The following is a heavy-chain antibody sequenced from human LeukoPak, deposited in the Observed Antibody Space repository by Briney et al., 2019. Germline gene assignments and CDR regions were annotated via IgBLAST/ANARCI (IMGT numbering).Heavy chain of an antibody. D-gene: IGHD3-22*01. CDR1: GFTFSSYE. V-gene: IGHV3-48*03. Sequence: QPGGSLRLSCAASGFTFSSYEMNWVRQAPGKGLEWVSYISSSGSTIYYADSVKGRFTISRDNAKNSLYLHMNSLRAEDTAVYYCAKGYYYDNSGESYFDYWGQGTLVTVSS. CDR3: AKGYYYDNSGESYFDY. CDR2: ISSSGSTI. J-gene: IGHJ4*02.